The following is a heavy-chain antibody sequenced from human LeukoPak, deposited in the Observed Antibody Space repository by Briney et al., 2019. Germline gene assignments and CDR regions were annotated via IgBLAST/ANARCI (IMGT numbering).Heavy chain of an antibody. J-gene: IGHJ4*02. CDR3: ARTPFTIFGVVTSVKGY. CDR2: IYHSGST. CDR1: GGSISSGGYS. D-gene: IGHD3-3*01. Sequence: PSETLSLTCAVSGGSISSGGYSWSWIRQPPGKGLEWIGYIYHSGSTYYNPSLKSRVTISVDTSKNQFSLKLSSVTAADTAVYYCARTPFTIFGVVTSVKGYWGQGTLVTVSS. V-gene: IGHV4-30-2*01.